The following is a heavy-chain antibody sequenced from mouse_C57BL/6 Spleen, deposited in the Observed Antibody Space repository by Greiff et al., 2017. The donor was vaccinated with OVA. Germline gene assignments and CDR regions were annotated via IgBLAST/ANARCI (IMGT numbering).Heavy chain of an antibody. D-gene: IGHD1-1*01. Sequence: QVQLQQPGAELVKPGASVKLSCKASGYTFTSYWMQWVKQRPGQGLEWIGEIDPSDSYTNYNQKFKGKATLTVDTSSSTAYMQLSSLTSEDSAVYYCARPYYYGSSRGAMDYWGQGTSVTVSS. J-gene: IGHJ4*01. V-gene: IGHV1-50*01. CDR1: GYTFTSYW. CDR2: IDPSDSYT. CDR3: ARPYYYGSSRGAMDY.